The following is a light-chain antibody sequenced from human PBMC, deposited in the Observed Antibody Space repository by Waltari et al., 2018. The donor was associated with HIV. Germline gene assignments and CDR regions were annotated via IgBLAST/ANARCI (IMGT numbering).Light chain of an antibody. V-gene: IGKV3-20*01. J-gene: IGKJ1*01. CDR1: QSVSSSY. CDR3: QQYGSSPWT. CDR2: GAS. Sequence: EIVLTQSPGTLSLSPGERATLSCRASQSVSSSYLVWYQQKPGQAPGLLIYGASSRATGIPDRFSGSGSGTDFTLTISRLEPEDFAVYYCQQYGSSPWTFGQGTKVKIK.